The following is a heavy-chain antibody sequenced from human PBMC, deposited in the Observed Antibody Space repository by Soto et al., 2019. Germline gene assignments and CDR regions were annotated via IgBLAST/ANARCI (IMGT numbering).Heavy chain of an antibody. Sequence: GGSLRLSCAASGFTFSSYGMHLVRQAPGKGLEWVSSISGSGAGTYYADSVKGRFTISRDNCKNTLYLQINSLRAEDTALYHCAILRGYSYDNNLDFWGQGALVTVSS. V-gene: IGHV3-23*01. CDR1: GFTFSSYG. D-gene: IGHD5-18*01. CDR3: AILRGYSYDNNLDF. J-gene: IGHJ4*02. CDR2: ISGSGAGT.